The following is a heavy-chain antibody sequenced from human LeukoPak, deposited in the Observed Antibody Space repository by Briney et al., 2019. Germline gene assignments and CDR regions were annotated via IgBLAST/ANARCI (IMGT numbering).Heavy chain of an antibody. CDR3: ASFDPVGSY. V-gene: IGHV4-39*01. D-gene: IGHD1-26*01. CDR1: GGSISSSSYY. CDR2: IYYSGST. J-gene: IGHJ4*02. Sequence: SETLSLTCTVSGGSISSSSYYWGWIRQPPGKGLEWIGSIYYSGSTYYNPSLKSRVTISVDTSKNQFSLKLSSVTAADTAMYYCASFDPVGSYWGLGTLVTVSS.